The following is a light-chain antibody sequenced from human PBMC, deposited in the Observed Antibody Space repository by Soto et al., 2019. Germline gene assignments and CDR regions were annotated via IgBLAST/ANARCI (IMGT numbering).Light chain of an antibody. J-gene: IGKJ2*01. V-gene: IGKV3-20*01. CDR2: GIS. CDR1: QSASSSH. CDR3: QQYGSSLL. Sequence: EIVLTQSTGTLSLSPGERATLSCRASQSASSSHVAWYQQKPGQAPRLIIYGISTRATGIPDRFSGSGSGTDFTLTISRLEPEDFAVYYCQQYGSSLLFGQGTKLEIK.